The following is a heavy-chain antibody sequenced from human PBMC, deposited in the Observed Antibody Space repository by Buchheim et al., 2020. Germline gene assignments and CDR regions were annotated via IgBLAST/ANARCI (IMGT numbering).Heavy chain of an antibody. CDR1: GGSIRSGDYY. D-gene: IGHD3-3*01. CDR3: ARSRFLERSKRGNWFDP. Sequence: QVQLQESGPGLVKPSQTLSLTCTVSGGSIRSGDYYWSWIRQPPGKGLEWIGYIYYSGSTYYNPSLKSRVTISVDTPKKQFSLKLSSVTAADTAVYYCARSRFLERSKRGNWFDPWGQGTL. J-gene: IGHJ5*02. V-gene: IGHV4-30-4*01. CDR2: IYYSGST.